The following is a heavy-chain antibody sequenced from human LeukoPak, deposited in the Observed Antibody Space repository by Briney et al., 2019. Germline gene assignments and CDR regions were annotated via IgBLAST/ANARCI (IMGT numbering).Heavy chain of an antibody. J-gene: IGHJ2*01. V-gene: IGHV4-59*12. CDR2: IYYSGST. Sequence: SETLSLTCTVSGGSISSYYWSWIRQPPGKGLEWIGYIYYSGSTNYNPSLKSRVTISVDTSKNQFSLKLSSVTAADTAVYYCARDLPYYYDSRGFWYFDLWGRGTLVTVSS. D-gene: IGHD3-22*01. CDR3: ARDLPYYYDSRGFWYFDL. CDR1: GGSISSYY.